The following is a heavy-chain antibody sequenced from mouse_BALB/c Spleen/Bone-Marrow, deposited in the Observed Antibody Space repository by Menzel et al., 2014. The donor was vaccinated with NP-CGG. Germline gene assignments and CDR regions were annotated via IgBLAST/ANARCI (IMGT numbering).Heavy chain of an antibody. V-gene: IGHV3-6*02. CDR3: ARAFWDYFDY. CDR2: INYDGSN. J-gene: IGHJ2*01. D-gene: IGHD4-1*01. CDR1: GYSITSGYY. Sequence: ESGPGLVKPSQSLSLTCSATGYSITSGYYWNWIRQFPGNKLEWMGYINYDGSNKYNPSLKKRISITRDTSKNQFFLKLNSVTTEDTATYYCARAFWDYFDYWGQGTTLTVSS.